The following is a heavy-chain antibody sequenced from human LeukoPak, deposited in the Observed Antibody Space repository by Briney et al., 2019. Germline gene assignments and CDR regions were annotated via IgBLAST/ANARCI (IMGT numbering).Heavy chain of an antibody. CDR3: AKLYYYGSGSYYNP. V-gene: IGHV3-23*01. Sequence: PGGSLRLSCAASGFTFSSYSMNWVRQAPGKGLEWVSAISGSGGSTYYADSVKGRFTISRDNSKNTLYLQMNSLRAEDTAVYYCAKLYYYGSGSYYNPWGQGTLVTVSS. J-gene: IGHJ4*02. D-gene: IGHD3-10*01. CDR2: ISGSGGST. CDR1: GFTFSSYS.